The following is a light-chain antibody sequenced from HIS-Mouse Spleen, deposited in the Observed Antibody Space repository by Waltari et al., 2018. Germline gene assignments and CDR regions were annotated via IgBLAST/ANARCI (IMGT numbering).Light chain of an antibody. CDR2: RNS. J-gene: IGLJ3*02. CDR3: AAWDDSLSGPWV. CDR1: SSNIGSNY. V-gene: IGLV1-47*01. Sequence: QSVLTQPPSASGTPGQRVTISCSGSSSNIGSNYVYWYQQLPGTAPKLLIHRNSHRPSGVPVRFAGSKSGTSASLAISGLRSEDEADYYCAAWDDSLSGPWVFGGGTKLTVL.